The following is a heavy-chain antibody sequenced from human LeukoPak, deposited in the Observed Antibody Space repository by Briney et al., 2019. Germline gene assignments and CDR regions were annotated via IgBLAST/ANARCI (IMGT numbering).Heavy chain of an antibody. Sequence: GGSLRLSCAASGFTFSSYGMHWVRQAPGKGLEWVAFIRYDGSNKYYADSVKGRFTISRDNSKNTLYLQMNSLRAEDTAVYYCARESDSSSWYSYYYYYMDVWGKGTTVTVSS. D-gene: IGHD6-13*01. V-gene: IGHV3-30*02. CDR1: GFTFSSYG. J-gene: IGHJ6*03. CDR3: ARESDSSSWYSYYYYYMDV. CDR2: IRYDGSNK.